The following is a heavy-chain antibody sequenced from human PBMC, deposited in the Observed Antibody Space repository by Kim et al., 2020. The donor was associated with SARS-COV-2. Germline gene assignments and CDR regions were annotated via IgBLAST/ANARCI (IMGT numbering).Heavy chain of an antibody. CDR1: GFTFSSYG. D-gene: IGHD2-15*01. Sequence: GGSLRLSCAASGFTFSSYGMHWVRQAPGKGLEWVAVISYDGSNKYYADSVKGRFTISRDNSKNTLYLQMNSLRAEDTAVYYCANGYCSGGSCYGNYYYYGMDVWGQGTTVTVSS. CDR3: ANGYCSGGSCYGNYYYYGMDV. CDR2: ISYDGSNK. J-gene: IGHJ6*02. V-gene: IGHV3-30*18.